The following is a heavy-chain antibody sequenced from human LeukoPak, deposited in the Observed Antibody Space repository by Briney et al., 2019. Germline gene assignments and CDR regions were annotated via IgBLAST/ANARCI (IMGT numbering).Heavy chain of an antibody. D-gene: IGHD2-2*01. CDR2: ISSSSSYI. CDR3: ARPENIVVVPAADAFDI. J-gene: IGHJ3*02. V-gene: IGHV3-21*01. CDR1: GFTFSSYS. Sequence: GGPLRLSCAASGFTFSSYSMNWVRQAPGKGLEWVSSISSSSSYIYYADSVKGRFTISRDNAKNSLYLQMNSLRAEDTAVYYCARPENIVVVPAADAFDIWGQGTMVTVSS.